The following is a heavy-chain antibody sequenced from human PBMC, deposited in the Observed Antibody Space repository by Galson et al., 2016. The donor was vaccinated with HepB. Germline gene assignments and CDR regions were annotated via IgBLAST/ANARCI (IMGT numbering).Heavy chain of an antibody. CDR2: IYYSGST. D-gene: IGHD6-13*01. CDR3: ASWGYSSSRYSDY. J-gene: IGHJ4*02. CDR1: GGSISSGGYY. V-gene: IGHV4-31*03. Sequence: TLSLTCTVSGGSISSGGYYWSWIRQHPGKGLEWIGYIYYSGSTYYNPSLRSRVTISADPSKNQFSLKLNSVTAADTAVYYCASWGYSSSRYSDYWGQGTLVTVSS.